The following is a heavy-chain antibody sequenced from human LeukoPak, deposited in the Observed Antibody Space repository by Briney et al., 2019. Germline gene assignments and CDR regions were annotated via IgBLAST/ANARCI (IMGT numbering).Heavy chain of an antibody. Sequence: GESLKISCKGSGYSFTNYWIVWVRQMPGKGLEWMGIIYPGDSDTRYSPSFQGQVTISADKSISTAYLQWSSLKASDTAMYYCARPGSPSVYSWYYWGQGTLVTVSS. J-gene: IGHJ1*01. CDR2: IYPGDSDT. CDR3: ARPGSPSVYSWYY. D-gene: IGHD2-15*01. CDR1: GYSFTNYW. V-gene: IGHV5-51*01.